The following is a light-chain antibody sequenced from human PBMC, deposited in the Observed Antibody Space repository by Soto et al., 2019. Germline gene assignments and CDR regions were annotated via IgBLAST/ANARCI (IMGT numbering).Light chain of an antibody. CDR3: QKYNSAPWT. CDR1: LGSSDY. CDR2: AAS. Sequence: DNQMTQSPSSLSASVGDRVTITCRASLGSSDYLAWYQQKPGKVPRLLIYAASTLHSGVPSRFSGSGSGTDFTLTISSMQREDVATYYCQKYNSAPWTFGQGTKVDIK. V-gene: IGKV1-27*01. J-gene: IGKJ1*01.